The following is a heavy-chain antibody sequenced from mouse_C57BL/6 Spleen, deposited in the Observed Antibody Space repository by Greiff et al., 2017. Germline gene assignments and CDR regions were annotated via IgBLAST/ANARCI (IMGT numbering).Heavy chain of an antibody. Sequence: VQLQQPGAELVRPGSSVKLSCKASGYTFTSYWMHWVKQRPIQGLEWIGNIDPSDSETHYNQKFKDKATLTVDKSSSTAYMQLSSLTSEDSAVYYCARWHYGSSPYWYFDVWGTGTTVTVSS. V-gene: IGHV1-52*01. CDR3: ARWHYGSSPYWYFDV. D-gene: IGHD1-1*01. J-gene: IGHJ1*03. CDR1: GYTFTSYW. CDR2: IDPSDSET.